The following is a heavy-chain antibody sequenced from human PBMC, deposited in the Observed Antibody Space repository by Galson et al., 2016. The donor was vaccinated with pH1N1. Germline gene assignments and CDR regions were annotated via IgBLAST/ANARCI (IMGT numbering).Heavy chain of an antibody. Sequence: SLRLSCAASGFPFNNFAMHWVRQAPGKGLEWVAVVLYDGTNEYLADSVKGRFTVSRDNSKNTLHLQMNSLRPSDTALYYCARDSEYSAYDLVHWGHGTLVAVSS. J-gene: IGHJ4*01. CDR3: ARDSEYSAYDLVH. CDR1: GFPFNNFA. D-gene: IGHD5-12*01. V-gene: IGHV3-30-3*01. CDR2: VLYDGTNE.